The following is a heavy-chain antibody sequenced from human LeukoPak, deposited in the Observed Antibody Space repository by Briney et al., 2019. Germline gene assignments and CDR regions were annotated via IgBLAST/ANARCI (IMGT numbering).Heavy chain of an antibody. Sequence: GASVKVSCKASGYTFTSYYMHWVRQAPGQGLEWMGIINPSGGSTSYAQKFQGRVTMTRDMFTSTVYMELSSLRSEDTAVYYCVACGSGSYYYSAFDIWGQGTMVTVSS. J-gene: IGHJ3*02. D-gene: IGHD3-10*01. CDR2: INPSGGST. CDR3: VACGSGSYYYSAFDI. V-gene: IGHV1-46*01. CDR1: GYTFTSYY.